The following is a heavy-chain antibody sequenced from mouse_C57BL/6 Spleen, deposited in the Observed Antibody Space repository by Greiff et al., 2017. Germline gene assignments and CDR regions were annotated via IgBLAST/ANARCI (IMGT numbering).Heavy chain of an antibody. CDR2: IYPGSGST. CDR3: ARRTTVVPYYYAMDY. Sequence: QVQLQQSGAELVKPGASVKMSCKASGYTFTSYWITWVKQRPGQGLEWIGDIYPGSGSTNYNEKFKSKATLTVDTSSSTAYMQLSSLTSEDSAVYYCARRTTVVPYYYAMDYWGQGTSVTVSS. V-gene: IGHV1-55*01. D-gene: IGHD1-1*01. CDR1: GYTFTSYW. J-gene: IGHJ4*01.